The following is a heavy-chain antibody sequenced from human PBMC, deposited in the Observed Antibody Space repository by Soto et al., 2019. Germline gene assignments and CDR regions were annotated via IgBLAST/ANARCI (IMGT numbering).Heavy chain of an antibody. J-gene: IGHJ6*02. Sequence: QLQLQESGSGLVQPSQTLSLTCTASGGSISTSDYSWIWIRQPPGGGLEWLGSIYQTGRTYVIPSLKRGVTMPLDKAKNQFSLKLTSVTAADTALYYCAREMTICGVAPGGGVDVWGQGTTVTVSS. CDR1: GGSISTSDYS. CDR3: AREMTICGVAPGGGVDV. D-gene: IGHD3-3*01. V-gene: IGHV4-30-2*01. CDR2: IYQTGRT.